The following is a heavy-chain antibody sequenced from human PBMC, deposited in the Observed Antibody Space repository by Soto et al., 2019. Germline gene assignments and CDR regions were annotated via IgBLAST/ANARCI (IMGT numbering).Heavy chain of an antibody. CDR1: GFTFSSYA. CDR3: AKDRGAARPLSPHRWFVS. D-gene: IGHD6-6*01. J-gene: IGHJ5*01. V-gene: IGHV3-23*01. CDR2: ISGSGGST. Sequence: EVQLLESGGGLVQPGGSLRLSCAASGFTFSSYAMSWVRQAPGKGLEWVSAISGSGGSTYYADSVKGRFTISRDNSNNRVYRQMNSQRAEDTAVYYCAKDRGAARPLSPHRWFVSWGQGSMCTDSS.